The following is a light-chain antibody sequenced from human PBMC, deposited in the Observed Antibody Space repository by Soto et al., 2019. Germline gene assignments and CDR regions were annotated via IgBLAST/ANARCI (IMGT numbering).Light chain of an antibody. Sequence: DIQMTQSPSSLSASVGDRVTITCRASQRIDNYLNWYQQKTGKAPNLVIYAVASLQGGVPSRFSGSASGTDFTLTISSLQPEDLATYYCQQTYDTPTTFGQGTKLEI. CDR2: AVA. V-gene: IGKV1-39*01. CDR3: QQTYDTPTT. J-gene: IGKJ2*01. CDR1: QRIDNY.